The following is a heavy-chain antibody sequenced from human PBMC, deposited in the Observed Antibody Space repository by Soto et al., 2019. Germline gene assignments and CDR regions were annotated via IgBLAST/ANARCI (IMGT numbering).Heavy chain of an antibody. D-gene: IGHD3-10*01. J-gene: IGHJ4*02. Sequence: SETLSLTCSVSGTSVSNYYWSWIRQSAGKGLEHIGRIYTSGSTSYNPSLKSRVTMSMDTSQTQIYLNLTSVTAADTAVYYCARGGIQLSYAFDYWGQGILVTVSS. CDR3: ARGGIQLSYAFDY. CDR2: IYTSGST. V-gene: IGHV4-4*07. CDR1: GTSVSNYY.